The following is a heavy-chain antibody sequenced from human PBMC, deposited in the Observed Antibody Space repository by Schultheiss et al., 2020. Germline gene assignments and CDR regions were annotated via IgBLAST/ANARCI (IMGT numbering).Heavy chain of an antibody. Sequence: SETLSLTCTVSGGSISSATYYWGWIRQPPGKGLEWIGNIYYSGSTNYNPSLKSRVTISLDTSKSQFSLNLSSVTAADTAVYYCARRAHRWIVPQKIDYWGQGILVTVSS. J-gene: IGHJ4*02. D-gene: IGHD2-2*01. CDR1: GGSISSATYY. CDR2: IYYSGST. CDR3: ARRAHRWIVPQKIDY. V-gene: IGHV4-61*01.